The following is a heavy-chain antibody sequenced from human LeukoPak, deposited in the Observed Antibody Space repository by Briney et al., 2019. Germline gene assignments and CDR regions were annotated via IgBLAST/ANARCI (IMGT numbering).Heavy chain of an antibody. CDR2: IWYDGSNK. Sequence: GGSLRPSCAASGFTFSSYGMHWVRQAPGKGLEWVAVIWYDGSNKYYADSVKGRFTISRDNSKNTLYLQMNSLRAEDTAVYYCARDRDIVVVPAPYYYYGMEVWGQGTTVTVSS. CDR1: GFTFSSYG. V-gene: IGHV3-33*01. CDR3: ARDRDIVVVPAPYYYYGMEV. J-gene: IGHJ6*02. D-gene: IGHD2-2*01.